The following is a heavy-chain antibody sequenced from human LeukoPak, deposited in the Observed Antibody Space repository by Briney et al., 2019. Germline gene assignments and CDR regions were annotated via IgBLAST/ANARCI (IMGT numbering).Heavy chain of an antibody. J-gene: IGHJ6*03. CDR1: GYTFTSYD. CDR3: ARGVSGESGAHYYHYMEV. CDR2: MNPNSGNT. D-gene: IGHD3-10*01. Sequence: ASVKVSCKASGYTFTSYDINWVRQATGQGLEWMGWMNPNSGNTGYAQNFQGRVTMTRNTSISTAYMELSSLRSEDTAVYYCARGVSGESGAHYYHYMEVWGKGTTVIISS. V-gene: IGHV1-8*01.